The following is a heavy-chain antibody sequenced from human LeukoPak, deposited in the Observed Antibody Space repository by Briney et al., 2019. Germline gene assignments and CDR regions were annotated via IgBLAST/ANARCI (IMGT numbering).Heavy chain of an antibody. J-gene: IGHJ4*02. V-gene: IGHV1-18*01. Sequence: ASVKVSCKTSGYTFANYNINWVRQATGQGLEWVGWMNPDSGNTNYAQKLQGRVTMTTDTSTSTAYMELRSLRSDDTAVYYCARDSSSGLSDYWGQGTLVTVSS. CDR1: GYTFANYN. CDR3: ARDSSSGLSDY. CDR2: MNPDSGNT. D-gene: IGHD6-19*01.